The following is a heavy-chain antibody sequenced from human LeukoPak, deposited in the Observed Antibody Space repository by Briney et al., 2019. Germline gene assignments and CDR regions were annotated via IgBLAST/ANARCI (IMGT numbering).Heavy chain of an antibody. D-gene: IGHD3-22*01. CDR3: ARAIVVHWFDP. V-gene: IGHV1-69*04. CDR1: GGTFSSYA. J-gene: IGHJ5*02. CDR2: IIPILGIA. Sequence: VASEKVSCKASGGTFSSYAISWVRQAPGQGLEWMGRIIPILGIANYAQKFQGRVTITADKSTSTAYMELSSLRSEDTAVYYCARAIVVHWFDPWGQGTLVTVSS.